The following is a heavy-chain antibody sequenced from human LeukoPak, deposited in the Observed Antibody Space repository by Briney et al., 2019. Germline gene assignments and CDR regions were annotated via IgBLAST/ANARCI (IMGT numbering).Heavy chain of an antibody. CDR1: GFTFSSYS. CDR2: ISSSSRHI. CDR3: AELGITMIGGV. D-gene: IGHD3-10*02. Sequence: GGSLRLSCAASGFTFSSYSMNWVRQAPGKVLEWVSSISSSSRHIYYADSVKGRFTISRDNAKNSLYLQMNSLRAEDTAVYYCAELGITMIGGVWGKGTTVTISS. V-gene: IGHV3-21*01. J-gene: IGHJ6*04.